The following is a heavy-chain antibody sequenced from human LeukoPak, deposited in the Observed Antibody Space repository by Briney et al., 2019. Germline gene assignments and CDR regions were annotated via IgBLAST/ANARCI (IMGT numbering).Heavy chain of an antibody. D-gene: IGHD3-22*01. CDR2: ITSSGGDT. J-gene: IGHJ4*02. CDR1: GFTSTSFL. Sequence: PGGPRSSSGPPPGFTSTSFLMNGFAKAPGKGLNWSPPITSSGGDTYYANSVKGRFTISRDNAKNSLYLQMSSLRADDTAVYYCARDFEEQGYYLADFDYWGQGTLVTVSS. CDR3: ARDFEEQGYYLADFDY. V-gene: IGHV3-21*01.